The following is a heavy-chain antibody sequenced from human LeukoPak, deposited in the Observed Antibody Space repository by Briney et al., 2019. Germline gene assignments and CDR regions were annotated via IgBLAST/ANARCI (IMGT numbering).Heavy chain of an antibody. V-gene: IGHV3-30-3*01. D-gene: IGHD3-10*01. CDR3: AKDDLWFGESGGAFDI. J-gene: IGHJ3*02. CDR2: ISYDGSNK. Sequence: PGRSLRLSCAASGFTFSSYAMHWVRQAPGKGLEWVAVISYDGSNKYYADSVKGRFTISRDNSKNTVYLQMNSLRAEDTAVYYCAKDDLWFGESGGAFDIWGQGTMVTVSS. CDR1: GFTFSSYA.